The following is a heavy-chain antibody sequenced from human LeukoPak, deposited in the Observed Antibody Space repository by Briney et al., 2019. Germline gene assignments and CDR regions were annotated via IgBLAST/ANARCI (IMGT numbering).Heavy chain of an antibody. Sequence: PGGSLRLSCAASGFTVSSNYMSWVRQAPGKGLEWVSSITMSSTFIYYADSVKGRFTISRDNAKNSVFLQMNSLRAEDTAVYYCARVFRDYYFDFWGQGALVTVSS. V-gene: IGHV3-21*01. D-gene: IGHD3-3*01. CDR3: ARVFRDYYFDF. J-gene: IGHJ4*02. CDR1: GFTVSSNY. CDR2: ITMSSTFI.